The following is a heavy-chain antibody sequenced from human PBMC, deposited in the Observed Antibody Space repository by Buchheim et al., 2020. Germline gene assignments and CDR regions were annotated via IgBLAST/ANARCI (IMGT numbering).Heavy chain of an antibody. D-gene: IGHD3-3*01. CDR1: GFTFSNSA. Sequence: QMQLVQSGPEVKKPGTSVKVSCKASGFTFSNSAVQWVRQARGQRLEWIGWSVVGSDKRNVAQKFQERVTITRDMSTTTAYMELSSLRSEDTAVYYCAALAPRKYYDFWSGPPSVNYYAMDVWGQGTT. J-gene: IGHJ6*02. CDR3: AALAPRKYYDFWSGPPSVNYYAMDV. CDR2: SVVGSDKR. V-gene: IGHV1-58*01.